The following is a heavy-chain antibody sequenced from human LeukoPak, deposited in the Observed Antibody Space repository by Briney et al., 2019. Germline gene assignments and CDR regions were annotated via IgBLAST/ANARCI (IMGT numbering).Heavy chain of an antibody. D-gene: IGHD1-14*01. Sequence: GGSLRLSCAASGFTVIDNYMSWVRQAPGKGLEWVSVIYSGRSAYYADSVKGRFTISRDNSKNTLYLQMNSLRAEDTAVYYCVKHETGPEYWGQGTLVTVSS. J-gene: IGHJ4*02. V-gene: IGHV3-53*01. CDR2: IYSGRSA. CDR1: GFTVIDNY. CDR3: VKHETGPEY.